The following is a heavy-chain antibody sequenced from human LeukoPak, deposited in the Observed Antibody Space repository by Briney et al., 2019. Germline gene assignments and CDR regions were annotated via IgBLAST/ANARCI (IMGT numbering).Heavy chain of an antibody. D-gene: IGHD3-10*01. CDR2: IQYDGSKK. CDR3: AKDIGSYYDY. CDR1: RFTFSSYA. Sequence: PGGSLRLSCAASRFTFSSYAMHWVRQAPGKGLEWVTFIQYDGSKKYYADSVKGRFTISRDNSKNTLYLEMNSLRAEDTAVYYCAKDIGSYYDYWGQGILVTVSS. J-gene: IGHJ4*02. V-gene: IGHV3-30*02.